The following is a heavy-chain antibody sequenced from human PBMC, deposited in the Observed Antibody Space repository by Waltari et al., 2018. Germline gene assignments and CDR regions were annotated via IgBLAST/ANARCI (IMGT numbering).Heavy chain of an antibody. V-gene: IGHV3-23*03. CDR3: AKDRAVWFEELESAFDV. D-gene: IGHD3-10*01. Sequence: EVQLLESGGGLVQPGEYLRSSCDDSGFTFSTYGMTWVRQVPGEGREWVSVIYSVDNTDYAYSVKGQFTISRDNSKNTGYLRMNSLRAEDTAVYYCAKDRAVWFEELESAFDVWGQGTMVTVSS. CDR2: IYSVDNT. J-gene: IGHJ3*01. CDR1: GFTFSTYG.